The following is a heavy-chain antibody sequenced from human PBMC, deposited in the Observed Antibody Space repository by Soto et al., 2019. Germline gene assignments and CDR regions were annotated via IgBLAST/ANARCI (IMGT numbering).Heavy chain of an antibody. CDR1: GFSFGTYA. Sequence: HPGGSLRLSCAASGFSFGTYAMTWVRQAPGKGLDWISTISVSGGRTFYSDSMKGRFTISRDNSKNTLSLQMNSLRVEDTALYFCARVKQQLELNAFDIWGQGTMVTASS. CDR2: ISVSGGRT. J-gene: IGHJ3*02. D-gene: IGHD6-13*01. CDR3: ARVKQQLELNAFDI. V-gene: IGHV3-23*01.